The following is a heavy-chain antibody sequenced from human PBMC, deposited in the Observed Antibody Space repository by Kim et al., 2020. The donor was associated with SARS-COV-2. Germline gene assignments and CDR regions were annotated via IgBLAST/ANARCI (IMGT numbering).Heavy chain of an antibody. J-gene: IGHJ1*01. V-gene: IGHV3-30*18. CDR3: TKGRLRTYLSPDY. Sequence: GGSLRLSCAGSGFTFSSYGMHWVRQAPGKGLEWVAIMSDDGTNEYYADSVKGRFTISRDNSNNRLYLQMNSLRAEDSAVYFCTKGRLRTYLSPDYWGQGIRDTVSS. CDR2: MSDDGTNE. CDR1: GFTFSSYG. D-gene: IGHD5-18*01.